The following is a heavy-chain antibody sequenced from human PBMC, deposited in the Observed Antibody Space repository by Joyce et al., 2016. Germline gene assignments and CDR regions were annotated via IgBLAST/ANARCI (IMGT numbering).Heavy chain of an antibody. CDR2: MGTRGST. CDR1: GDFISSFY. J-gene: IGHJ3*02. D-gene: IGHD3-10*01. CDR3: ARDPATYYYGAGSYRGPFDI. V-gene: IGHV4-4*07. Sequence: QVQLQESGPGLVKPSETLSLTCTVSGDFISSFYWCWIRQPAGKGLEWIGRMGTRGSTIYSPSLKRRVTMAADTAKNQFSLNRNSVTAADTAVYYCARDPATYYYGAGSYRGPFDIWGQGTTVTVSS.